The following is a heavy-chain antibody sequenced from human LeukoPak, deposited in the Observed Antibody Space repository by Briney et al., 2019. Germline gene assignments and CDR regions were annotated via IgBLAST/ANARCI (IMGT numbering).Heavy chain of an antibody. V-gene: IGHV3-21*01. CDR1: GFTFNNFY. CDR3: ARDLIAVAGTPIDY. J-gene: IGHJ4*02. CDR2: ISSSSSYI. D-gene: IGHD6-19*01. Sequence: GGSLRLSCAASGFTFNNFYKNWVRQAPGKGLEWVSSISSSSSYIYYADSVKGRFTISRDNAKNSLYLQMNSLRAEDTAVYYCARDLIAVAGTPIDYWGQGTLVTVSS.